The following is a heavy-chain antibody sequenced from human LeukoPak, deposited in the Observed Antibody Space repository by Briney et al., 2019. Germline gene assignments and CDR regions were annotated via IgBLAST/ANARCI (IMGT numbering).Heavy chain of an antibody. D-gene: IGHD6-13*01. Sequence: SETLSLTCAVYGGSFSGYYWGWIHQPPGKGLEWIGSIYYSGSTYYNPSLKSRVTISVDTSKNQFSLKLSSVTAADTAVYYCARGPSSSWYRHYYYYMDVWGKGTTVTVSS. J-gene: IGHJ6*03. CDR3: ARGPSSSWYRHYYYYMDV. CDR2: IYYSGST. CDR1: GGSFSGYY. V-gene: IGHV4-34*01.